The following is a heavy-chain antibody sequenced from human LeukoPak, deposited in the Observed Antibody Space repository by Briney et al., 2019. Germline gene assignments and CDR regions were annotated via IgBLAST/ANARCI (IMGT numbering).Heavy chain of an antibody. Sequence: ASVKVSCKASGYTFTGYYMHWVRQAPGQGLEWMGWINPNSGGTNYAQKFQGRVTMTRDTSISTAYMELSSLRSDDTAVYYCARGSDDFWSGYSPSYRGQGTLVTVSS. CDR2: INPNSGGT. J-gene: IGHJ4*02. CDR3: ARGSDDFWSGYSPSY. V-gene: IGHV1-2*02. CDR1: GYTFTGYY. D-gene: IGHD3-3*01.